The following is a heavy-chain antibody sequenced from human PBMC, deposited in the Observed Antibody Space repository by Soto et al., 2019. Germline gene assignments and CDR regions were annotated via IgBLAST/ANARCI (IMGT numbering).Heavy chain of an antibody. Sequence: QVQLQESGPGLVKPSQTLSLTCTVSGGSISSGGYYWSWIRQHPGKGLEWIGYIYYSGSTYYNPSLKSRVTISVDTSKNQFSLKLSSVTAADTAVYYCARVPYYDFWSGYSGYYYYYRMDVWGQGTTVTVSS. V-gene: IGHV4-31*03. CDR3: ARVPYYDFWSGYSGYYYYYRMDV. D-gene: IGHD3-3*01. CDR2: IYYSGST. J-gene: IGHJ6*02. CDR1: GGSISSGGYY.